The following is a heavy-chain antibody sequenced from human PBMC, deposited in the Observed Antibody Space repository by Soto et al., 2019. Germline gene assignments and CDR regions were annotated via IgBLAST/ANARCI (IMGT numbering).Heavy chain of an antibody. V-gene: IGHV4-31*03. D-gene: IGHD2-2*01. CDR1: GGSNIRDGYY. Sequence: LSLTCTVSGGSNIRDGYYWSWIRQHPGKGLEWIAYISYSGSSYSNPSLKSRVTISADTSKNQFSLGLTSVTAADTAVYFCARATPAGSADFWGQGTLVTVSS. CDR3: ARATPAGSADF. J-gene: IGHJ4*02. CDR2: ISYSGSS.